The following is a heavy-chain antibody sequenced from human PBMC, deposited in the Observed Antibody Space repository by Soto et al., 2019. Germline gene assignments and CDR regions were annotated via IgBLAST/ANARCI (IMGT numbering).Heavy chain of an antibody. CDR1: GFTFSSYS. V-gene: IGHV3-21*01. CDR2: ISSSSSYI. D-gene: IGHD6-19*01. J-gene: IGHJ4*02. CDR3: ASDRTASSGSFDY. Sequence: EVQLVESGGGLVKPGGSLRLSCAASGFTFSSYSMNWVRQAPGKGLEWVSSISSSSSYIYYADSVKGRFTISRDNAKNSLYLQMNSLRAEDTAVYYCASDRTASSGSFDYWGQGTLVTVSS.